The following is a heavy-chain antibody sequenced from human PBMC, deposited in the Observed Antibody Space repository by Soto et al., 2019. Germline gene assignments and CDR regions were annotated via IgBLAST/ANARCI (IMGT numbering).Heavy chain of an antibody. Sequence: EVQLVESGGGLVQPGGSLRLSCAVSGFTFTNYWMHWVRQAPGKGLEWVSRIDHDGPTDYADSVRGRFTISRDNAENTLYLQMNRLRPEDTAVYYCVRDSHGDYWGQGTLVTVSP. CDR2: IDHDGPT. J-gene: IGHJ4*02. CDR3: VRDSHGDY. CDR1: GFTFTNYW. V-gene: IGHV3-74*01.